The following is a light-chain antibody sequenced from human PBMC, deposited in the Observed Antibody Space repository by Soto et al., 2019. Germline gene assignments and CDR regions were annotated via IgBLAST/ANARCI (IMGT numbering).Light chain of an antibody. Sequence: DIQMTQSPSTLSASVGDRVIITCRASQSINNWLAWYQQKPGKAPKVLIYQASSLETGAPSRFSGSGSGTEFTLTISRLEPEDFAVYYCQQYGSSPGTFGQGTKVEIK. CDR2: QAS. J-gene: IGKJ1*01. V-gene: IGKV1-5*03. CDR3: QQYGSSPGT. CDR1: QSINNW.